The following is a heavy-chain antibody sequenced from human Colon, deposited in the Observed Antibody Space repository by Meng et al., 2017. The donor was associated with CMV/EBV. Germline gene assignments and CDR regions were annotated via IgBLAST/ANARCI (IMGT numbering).Heavy chain of an antibody. J-gene: IGHJ6*02. V-gene: IGHV3-7*03. CDR2: IRQDGSEI. Sequence: GGSLRLSCEASGFTLSSYWMIWVRHAPGKGLEWVGNIRQDGSEIYYVASVKGRFTISRDNAKNSLFLQMNSLRAEDTAVYFCAKDLLREIVPGALVLDVWGQGTTVTVSS. CDR3: AKDLLREIVPGALVLDV. D-gene: IGHD5-12*01. CDR1: GFTLSSYW.